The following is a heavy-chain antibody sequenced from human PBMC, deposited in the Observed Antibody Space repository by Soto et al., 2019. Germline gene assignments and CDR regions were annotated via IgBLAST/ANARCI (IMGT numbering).Heavy chain of an antibody. J-gene: IGHJ5*02. CDR3: ARLGEYGDYGPNWFDP. V-gene: IGHV4-39*01. CDR2: IYYSGST. CDR1: GGSISSSSYY. Sequence: SETLSLTCTVSGGSISSSSYYWGWIRQPPGKGLEWIGSIYYSGSTYYNPSLKSRFTISVDTSKNQFSLKLSSVTAADTAVYYCARLGEYGDYGPNWFDPWGQGTLVTVSS. D-gene: IGHD4-17*01.